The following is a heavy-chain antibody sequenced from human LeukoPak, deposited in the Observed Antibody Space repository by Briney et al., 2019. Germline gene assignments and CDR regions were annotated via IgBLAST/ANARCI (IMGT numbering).Heavy chain of an antibody. V-gene: IGHV1-8*01. Sequence: GASVKVSCKASGYTFTSYDINWVRQATGQGLEWMGWMNPNSGNTGYAQKFQGRVTMTRNTSISTAYMELSSLRSEDTAVYYCARVGKYCSSTSCNWLDPWGQGTLVTVSS. CDR3: ARVGKYCSSTSCNWLDP. CDR1: GYTFTSYD. D-gene: IGHD2-2*01. CDR2: MNPNSGNT. J-gene: IGHJ5*02.